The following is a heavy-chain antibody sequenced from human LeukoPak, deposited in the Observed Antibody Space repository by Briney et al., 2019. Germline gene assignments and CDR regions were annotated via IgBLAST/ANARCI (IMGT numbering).Heavy chain of an antibody. Sequence: PSETLSLTCTVSVGSISSSSYYWGWIRQPPGKGLEWIGSIYYSGSTYYNPSLKSRVTISVDTSKNQCSLKLSSVTAADTAVYYCARHFLLPYYFDYWGQGTLVTVSS. CDR2: IYYSGST. CDR3: ARHFLLPYYFDY. CDR1: VGSISSSSYY. D-gene: IGHD2/OR15-2a*01. V-gene: IGHV4-39*01. J-gene: IGHJ4*02.